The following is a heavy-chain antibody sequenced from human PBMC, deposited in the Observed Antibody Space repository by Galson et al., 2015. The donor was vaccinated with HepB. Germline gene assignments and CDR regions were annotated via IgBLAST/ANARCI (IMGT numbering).Heavy chain of an antibody. V-gene: IGHV1-69*13. J-gene: IGHJ6*03. D-gene: IGHD3-10*01. Sequence: SVKVSCKASGGTFSSYAISWVRQAPGQGLEWMGGIIPIFGTANYAQKFQGRVTITADESTSTAYMELSSLRSEDTAVYYCAGDARGYYYYYYMDVWGKGTTVTVSS. CDR2: IIPIFGTA. CDR1: GGTFSSYA. CDR3: AGDARGYYYYYYMDV.